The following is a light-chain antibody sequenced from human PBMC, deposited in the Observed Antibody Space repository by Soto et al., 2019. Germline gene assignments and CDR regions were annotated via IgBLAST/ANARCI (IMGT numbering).Light chain of an antibody. CDR3: EEYNNWPPVT. CDR2: GAS. CDR1: QSVSTS. J-gene: IGKJ4*01. Sequence: EIVMTQSPATLSVSPGERATLSCRASQSVSTSLAWYQQKPGQAPRLLIYGASTRATGIPARFSGRGSVTEFTLTISSLQSEEFAVYYCEEYNNWPPVTCGGGTKVEIK. V-gene: IGKV3-15*01.